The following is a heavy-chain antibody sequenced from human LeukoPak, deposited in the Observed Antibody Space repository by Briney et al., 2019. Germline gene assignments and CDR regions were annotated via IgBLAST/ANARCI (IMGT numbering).Heavy chain of an antibody. Sequence: AETVSLPCAVYGGSFSGHYWSWIRQPPGKGLEWIGEINHSGSTNYNPSLESRVTISVDTSKNHFSLKLSSVTAADTAVYYCASGQYYDLWSGYYVDSGQRSLVTVSA. CDR3: ASGQYYDLWSGYYVD. CDR1: GGSFSGHY. D-gene: IGHD3-3*01. J-gene: IGHJ1*01. CDR2: INHSGST. V-gene: IGHV4-34*01.